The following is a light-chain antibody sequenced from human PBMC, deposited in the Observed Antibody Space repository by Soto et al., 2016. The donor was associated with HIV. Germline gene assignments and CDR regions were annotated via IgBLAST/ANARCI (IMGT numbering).Light chain of an antibody. CDR3: QVWDTATDLVV. Sequence: SYELTQPPSVSVAPGKTATITCGGHNIGSKSVHWYQQKPGQAPVLVVFDDSDRPSGIPERFSGSNSGNTATLTISRVEAGDDADYFCQVWDTATDLVVFGGGTQLTVL. J-gene: IGLJ2*01. V-gene: IGLV3-21*03. CDR2: DDS. CDR1: NIGSKS.